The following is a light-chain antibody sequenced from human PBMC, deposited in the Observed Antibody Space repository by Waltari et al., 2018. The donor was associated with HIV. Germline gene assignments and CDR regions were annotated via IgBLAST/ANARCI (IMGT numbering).Light chain of an antibody. Sequence: DIVMTQSPHSLALSLGERASITCKSSQSLLYSSKNENFLAWYQQKPGQTPQLLIYSASSRGFGVPDRFSGSGSGTDFTLTINSLQSGDVAVYFCQQYYTTPPTFGQGTRVEIK. CDR1: QSLLYSSKNENF. J-gene: IGKJ1*01. V-gene: IGKV4-1*01. CDR2: SAS. CDR3: QQYYTTPPT.